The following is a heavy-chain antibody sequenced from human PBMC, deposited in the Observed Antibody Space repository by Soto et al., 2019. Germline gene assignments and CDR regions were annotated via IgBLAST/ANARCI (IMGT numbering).Heavy chain of an antibody. CDR2: ISGSGGST. CDR3: ASARLAAAGSFGMDV. CDR1: GFTFSSYA. J-gene: IGHJ6*02. D-gene: IGHD6-13*01. Sequence: VGSLRLSCAASGFTFSSYAMSWVRQAPGKGLEWVSAISGSGGSTYYADSVKGRFTISRDNSKNTLYLQMNSLRAEDTAVYYCASARLAAAGSFGMDVWGQGTRVTVSS. V-gene: IGHV3-23*01.